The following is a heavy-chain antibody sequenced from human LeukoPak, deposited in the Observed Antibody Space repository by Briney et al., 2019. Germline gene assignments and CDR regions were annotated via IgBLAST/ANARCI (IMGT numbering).Heavy chain of an antibody. CDR1: GYTFTSYG. D-gene: IGHD3-3*01. V-gene: IGHV1-18*01. CDR3: ARAPYYDFWSGCSKYYFDY. Sequence: ASVKVSCKASGYTFTSYGISWVRQAPGQGLEWMGWISAYNGNTNYAQKLQGRVTMTTDTSTSTAYMELRSLRSDDTAVYYCARAPYYDFWSGCSKYYFDYWGQGTLVTVSS. CDR2: ISAYNGNT. J-gene: IGHJ4*02.